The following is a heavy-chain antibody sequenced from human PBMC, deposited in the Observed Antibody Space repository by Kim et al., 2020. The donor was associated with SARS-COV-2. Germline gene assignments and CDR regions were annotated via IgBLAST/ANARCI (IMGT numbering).Heavy chain of an antibody. CDR1: GYTFTSYD. D-gene: IGHD6-19*01. Sequence: ASVKVSCKASGYTFTSYDINWVRQATGQGLEWMGWMNPNSGNTGYAQKFQGRVTMTRNTSISTAYMEPSSLRSEDTAVYYCARQHLYSSLRFDPWGHGTLVTVSS. V-gene: IGHV1-8*01. CDR2: MNPNSGNT. CDR3: ARQHLYSSLRFDP. J-gene: IGHJ5*02.